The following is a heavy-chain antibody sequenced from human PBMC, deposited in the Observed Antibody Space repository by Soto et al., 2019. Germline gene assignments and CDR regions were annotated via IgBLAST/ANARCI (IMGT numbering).Heavy chain of an antibody. CDR2: ISQSGNT. J-gene: IGHJ4*02. V-gene: IGHV4-34*01. CDR1: SGSFSGYY. D-gene: IGHD6-6*01. CDR3: ARAPKVSGSSQTRPGC. Sequence: SETLSLTCSIYSGSFSGYYWSWIRQPPGKGLEWIGEISQSGNTNYSPSLKSRVSISIDTSKKQFSLNLASVSAADTAVYYCARAPKVSGSSQTRPGCWGQGTLGTVSS.